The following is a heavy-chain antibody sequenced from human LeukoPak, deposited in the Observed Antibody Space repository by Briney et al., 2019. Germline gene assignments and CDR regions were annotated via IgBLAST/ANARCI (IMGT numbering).Heavy chain of an antibody. CDR1: GFTFSSYS. D-gene: IGHD6-13*01. V-gene: IGHV3-21*01. CDR2: ISSSSSYI. Sequence: GGSLRLSCAASGFTFSSYSMNWVRQAPGKGLEWVSSISSSSSYIYYADSVKGRFTTSRDNAKNSLYLQMNSLRAEDTAVYYCARDATYSSSWYADYWGQGTLVTVSS. CDR3: ARDATYSSSWYADY. J-gene: IGHJ4*02.